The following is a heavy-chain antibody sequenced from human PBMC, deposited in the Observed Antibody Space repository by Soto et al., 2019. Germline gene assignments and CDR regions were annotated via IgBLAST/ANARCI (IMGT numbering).Heavy chain of an antibody. V-gene: IGHV4-4*02. CDR1: GGTIRTPDW. D-gene: IGHD6-19*01. CDR2: IFQSGST. CDR3: ARGRGRYSSGWSWFDP. J-gene: IGHJ5*02. Sequence: SETLSLPCGVSGGTIRTPDWWTWVRQPPGKGLEWIGEIFQSGSTNYTPSLESRVTISEDKSKNQFSLALTSVTAADTAVYFCARGRGRYSSGWSWFDPWGQGILVTVSS.